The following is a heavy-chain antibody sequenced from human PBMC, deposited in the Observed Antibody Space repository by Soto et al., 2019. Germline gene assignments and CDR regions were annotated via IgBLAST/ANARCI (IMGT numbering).Heavy chain of an antibody. CDR1: GGSISSSNW. CDR3: ARSYYGSGSLAVYYYYYYGMDV. V-gene: IGHV4-4*02. J-gene: IGHJ6*02. CDR2: IYHSGST. D-gene: IGHD3-10*01. Sequence: PSETLSLTCAVSGGSISSSNWWSWVRQPPGKGLEWIGEIYHSGSTNYNPSLKSRVTISVDKSKNQFSLKLSSVTAADTAVYYCARSYYGSGSLAVYYYYYYGMDVWGQGTTVTVS.